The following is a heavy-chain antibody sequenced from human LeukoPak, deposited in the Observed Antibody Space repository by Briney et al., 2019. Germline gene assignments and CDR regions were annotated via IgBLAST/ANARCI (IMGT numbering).Heavy chain of an antibody. Sequence: SETLSLTCTVSGGSINCFSYYWGWVRQPPGKGLEWIGTISYSGSTYYNPSLKSRVTLSIDTSKKQFSLNLSSVTAADTAVYYCARELVLFDYFYYMDVWGKGTTVTVSS. D-gene: IGHD6-6*01. V-gene: IGHV4-39*07. CDR2: ISYSGST. CDR3: ARELVLFDYFYYMDV. CDR1: GGSINCFSYY. J-gene: IGHJ6*03.